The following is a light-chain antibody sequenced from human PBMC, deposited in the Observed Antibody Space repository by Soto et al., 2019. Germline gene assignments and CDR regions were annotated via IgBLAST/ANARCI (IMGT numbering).Light chain of an antibody. CDR2: DTS. Sequence: ETVLTQSPGTLSLSPGERATLSCRASQTVNGNSLGWYQQKPGQAPRLLIYDTSSRATGIPDRFSGSGSGTDFTLTISRLEPEDLAVYYCQQCGRLAGTFGQWTRVDIK. CDR3: QQCGRLAGT. J-gene: IGKJ1*01. V-gene: IGKV3-20*01. CDR1: QTVNGNS.